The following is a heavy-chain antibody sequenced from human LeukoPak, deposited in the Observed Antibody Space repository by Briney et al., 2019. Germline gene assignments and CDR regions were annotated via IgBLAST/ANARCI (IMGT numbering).Heavy chain of an antibody. Sequence: PSETLSLTCTVSGGSISSSSYYWGWIRQPPGKGLEWIGSIYYSGGTYYNPSLKSRVTISVDTSKNQFSLKLSSVTAADTAVYYCASRPFMTTVVPWDFYWGQGTQVTVSS. CDR1: GGSISSSSYY. D-gene: IGHD4-23*01. V-gene: IGHV4-39*01. CDR3: ASRPFMTTVVPWDFY. CDR2: IYYSGGT. J-gene: IGHJ4*02.